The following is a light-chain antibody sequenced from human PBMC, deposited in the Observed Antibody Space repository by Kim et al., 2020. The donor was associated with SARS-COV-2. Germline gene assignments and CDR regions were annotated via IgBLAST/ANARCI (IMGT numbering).Light chain of an antibody. J-gene: IGKJ2*01. V-gene: IGKV3-20*01. CDR1: QSVSSSY. Sequence: EIVLTQSPGTLSLSPGERATLSCRASQSVSSSYLAWYQQKPGQAPRLLIYGASSRATGIPDRFSGSGSGTDFTLTIRRLEPEDFAVYYCQQYGSSTGYTFGQGTKLEI. CDR3: QQYGSSTGYT. CDR2: GAS.